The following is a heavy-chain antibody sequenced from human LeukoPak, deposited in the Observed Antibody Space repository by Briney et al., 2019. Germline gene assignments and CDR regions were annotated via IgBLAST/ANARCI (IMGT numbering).Heavy chain of an antibody. J-gene: IGHJ3*02. D-gene: IGHD3-10*01. CDR2: ISSSSNTI. CDR3: AGYGSGRTDAFEI. Sequence: PGGSLRLSCAASGFTFSSYSMNWVRQAPGKGLEWVSYISSSSNTIYYADSVKGRFTISRDNAKNSLCLQMNSLRAEDTAVYYCAGYGSGRTDAFEIWGQGTMVTVSS. CDR1: GFTFSSYS. V-gene: IGHV3-48*04.